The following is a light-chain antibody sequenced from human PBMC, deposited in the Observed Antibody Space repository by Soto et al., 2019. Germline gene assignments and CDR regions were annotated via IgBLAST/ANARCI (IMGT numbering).Light chain of an antibody. V-gene: IGKV3-15*01. Sequence: EIVLTQSPATLSGSPLDRATLSCRASQSVNSNLAWYHLKPGQAPRHLIYGASIRAAGIPARFTGSESGTEFTLSISSLQSEDFAVYYCQQYDDWPWTFGHGTKVDIK. CDR2: GAS. J-gene: IGKJ1*01. CDR1: QSVNSN. CDR3: QQYDDWPWT.